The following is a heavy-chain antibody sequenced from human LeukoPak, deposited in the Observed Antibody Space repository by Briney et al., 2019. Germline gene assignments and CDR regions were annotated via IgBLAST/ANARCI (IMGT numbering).Heavy chain of an antibody. CDR1: GGSISNYY. D-gene: IGHD5-12*01. J-gene: IGHJ3*02. V-gene: IGHV4-59*08. CDR2: IYYSGST. CDR3: ARHHYLQSKWHDAFDI. Sequence: PSETLSLTCTVSGGSISNYYWSWIRQPPGKGLEWIGYIYYSGSTNYNPSLKSRVTISVDTSKNQFSLKLSSVTAADTAVYYCARHHYLQSKWHDAFDIWGQGTMVTVSS.